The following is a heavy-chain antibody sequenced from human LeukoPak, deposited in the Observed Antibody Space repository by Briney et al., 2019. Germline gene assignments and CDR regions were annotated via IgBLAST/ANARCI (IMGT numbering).Heavy chain of an antibody. CDR3: ASGYGDLDY. V-gene: IGHV4-34*01. Sequence: SETLSLTCPVYGGSFSGYYWSWIRQPPGKGLEWIGEINHSGSTNYNPSLKSRVTISVDTSKNQFSLKLSSVTAADTAVYYCASGYGDLDYWGQGTLVTVSS. D-gene: IGHD4-17*01. CDR1: GGSFSGYY. J-gene: IGHJ4*02. CDR2: INHSGST.